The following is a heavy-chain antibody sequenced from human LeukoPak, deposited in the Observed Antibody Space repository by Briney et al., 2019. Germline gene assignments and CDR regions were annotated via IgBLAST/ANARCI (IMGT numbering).Heavy chain of an antibody. D-gene: IGHD3-10*01. J-gene: IGHJ5*02. Sequence: ASVKVSCKASGYTFTSYAMNWVRQAPGQGLEWMGWINTNTGNPTYAQGFTGRFVFSLDTSVSTAYLQISSLKAEDTAVYYCARMSRGLWFGELLSLFDPWGQGTLVTVSS. CDR1: GYTFTSYA. V-gene: IGHV7-4-1*02. CDR3: ARMSRGLWFGELLSLFDP. CDR2: INTNTGNP.